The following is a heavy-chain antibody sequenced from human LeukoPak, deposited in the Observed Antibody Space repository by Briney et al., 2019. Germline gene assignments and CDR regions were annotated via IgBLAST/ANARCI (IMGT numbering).Heavy chain of an antibody. CDR1: GGTFSSFA. CDR2: IIPIFGTA. CDR3: ATVPLSRSPGFWSGYYIPDY. J-gene: IGHJ4*02. Sequence: ASVKVSCKASGGTFSSFAISWVRQAPGQGLEWMGGIIPIFGTANYAQNFQGRVTITADESTSTAYMELSSLRSEDTAVYYCATVPLSRSPGFWSGYYIPDYWGQGTLVTVSS. V-gene: IGHV1-69*13. D-gene: IGHD3-3*01.